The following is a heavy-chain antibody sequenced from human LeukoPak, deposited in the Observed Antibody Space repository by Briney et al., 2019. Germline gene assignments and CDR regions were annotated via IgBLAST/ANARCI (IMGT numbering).Heavy chain of an antibody. V-gene: IGHV4-59*08. J-gene: IGHJ3*02. CDR2: IYYSGST. CDR1: GGSISSYY. D-gene: IGHD6-19*01. Sequence: NPSETLSLTCTVSGGSISSYYWSWIRQPPGKGLEWIGYIYYSGSTNYNPSLKSRVTISVDTSTNQFSLKLTSVTAADTAVYYCARHRFNSVWSTFDIWGQGTMVTVSS. CDR3: ARHRFNSVWSTFDI.